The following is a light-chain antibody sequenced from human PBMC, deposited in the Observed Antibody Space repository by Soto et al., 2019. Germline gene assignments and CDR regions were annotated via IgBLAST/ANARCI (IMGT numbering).Light chain of an antibody. CDR3: LQYDSSPKT. Sequence: VFTKSPVTLSLSPGERATLSCRATESVVSSYLAWYQLKPGQAPRLLIYDASSRATGIPDRFSGSGSGTDFTLTISRLEPEDFAVYYCLQYDSSPKTFGQGTKVDIK. J-gene: IGKJ1*01. V-gene: IGKV3-20*01. CDR1: ESVVSSY. CDR2: DAS.